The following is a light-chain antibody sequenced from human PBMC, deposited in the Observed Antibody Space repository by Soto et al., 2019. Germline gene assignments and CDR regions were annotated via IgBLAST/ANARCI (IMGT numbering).Light chain of an antibody. CDR2: WAS. J-gene: IGKJ2*02. V-gene: IGKV4-1*01. CDR1: QSVLYSPNNKNY. Sequence: DIVMTQSPDSLAVSLGERATINCKSSQSVLYSPNNKNYLAWYQQKPGQPPKLLIYWASTRESGVPDRFSGSGSGTDFTLTSSSLQAEDVAVYYCQQLYVVPCTFGQETKLEIK. CDR3: QQLYVVPCT.